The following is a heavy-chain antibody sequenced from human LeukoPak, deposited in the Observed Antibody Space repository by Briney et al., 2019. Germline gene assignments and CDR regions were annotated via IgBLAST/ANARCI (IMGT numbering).Heavy chain of an antibody. J-gene: IGHJ5*02. Sequence: PGGALILSCAASGFTLSHYSMKWVRQAPGKELEWVSYVKSYSATIYYGDSVKGRFTISRDNAKNLLYLQMNSVRAEDTAVYYCARGVGSSSWSAHWFEPWGQGNLVTVSS. V-gene: IGHV3-48*04. CDR2: VKSYSATI. CDR3: ARGVGSSSWSAHWFEP. D-gene: IGHD6-13*01. CDR1: GFTLSHYS.